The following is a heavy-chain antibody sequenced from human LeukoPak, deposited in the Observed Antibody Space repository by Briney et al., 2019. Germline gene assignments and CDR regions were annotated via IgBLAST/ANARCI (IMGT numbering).Heavy chain of an antibody. CDR3: ARRRDRIDY. CDR2: ISSSSSTI. CDR1: GFTFSSYS. Sequence: GGSLRLSCAASGFTFSSYSMNWVRQAPGKGLEWVSYISSSSSTIYYVDSVKGRFTISRDNAKNSLYLQMNSLRAEDTAVYYCARRRDRIDYWGQGTLVTVSS. V-gene: IGHV3-48*01. D-gene: IGHD3-22*01. J-gene: IGHJ4*02.